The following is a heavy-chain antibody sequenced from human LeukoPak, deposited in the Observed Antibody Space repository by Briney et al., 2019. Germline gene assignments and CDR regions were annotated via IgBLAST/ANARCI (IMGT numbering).Heavy chain of an antibody. Sequence: PGGSLRLSCAASGFTFSSYGMHCVRQAPGKALEWVAFIAEDGSIEKYTDSVKGRFTISRDNSNNTLYLRMNSLRAEDTGVYYCAKDRETTSSGTFDSWGQGTLVTVSS. CDR3: AKDRETTSSGTFDS. V-gene: IGHV3-30*18. J-gene: IGHJ4*02. CDR1: GFTFSSYG. D-gene: IGHD1-1*01. CDR2: IAEDGSIE.